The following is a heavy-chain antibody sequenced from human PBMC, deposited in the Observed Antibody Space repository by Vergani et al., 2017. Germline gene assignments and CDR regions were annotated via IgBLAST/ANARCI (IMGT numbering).Heavy chain of an antibody. J-gene: IGHJ4*02. D-gene: IGHD6-6*01. Sequence: EVQVVESGGGLVQPGGSLRLSCAASGFTFRNYAMTWVRQAPGKGLEWVSIISDNGGTTYYADSVKGRFTISRENAKNSLYLQMNGLRAGDTAVYYCARRDSSSPALDYWGQGTLVTVSS. CDR1: GFTFRNYA. CDR2: ISDNGGTT. CDR3: ARRDSSSPALDY. V-gene: IGHV3-23*04.